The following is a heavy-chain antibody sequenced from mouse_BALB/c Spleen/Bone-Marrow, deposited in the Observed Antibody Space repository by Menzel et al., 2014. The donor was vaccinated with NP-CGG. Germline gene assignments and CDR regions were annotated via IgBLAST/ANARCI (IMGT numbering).Heavy chain of an antibody. Sequence: VQLQQPGSELVKPGASVRISCKASGYTFTDYNMHRVKQSHGKSLEWIGYIYPYNDGTGYNQKFKSKATLTVDNSSSTAYMERRSLTSEDSAVYYCARFRYDWYFDVWGAGTTVTVSS. V-gene: IGHV1S29*02. J-gene: IGHJ1*01. CDR3: ARFRYDWYFDV. CDR1: GYTFTDYN. D-gene: IGHD2-14*01. CDR2: IYPYNDGT.